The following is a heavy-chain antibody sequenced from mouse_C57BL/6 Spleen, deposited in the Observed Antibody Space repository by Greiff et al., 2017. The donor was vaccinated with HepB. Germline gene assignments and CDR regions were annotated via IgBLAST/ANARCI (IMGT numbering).Heavy chain of an antibody. Sequence: QVQLQQPGAELVKPGASVKLSCKASGYTFTSYWMQWVKQRPGQGLEWIGEIDPSDSYTNYNQKFKGKATLTVDKSSSTAYMQLSSLTSEDSAVYYCARVPITTGFDYWGQGTTLTVSS. CDR3: ARVPITTGFDY. CDR2: IDPSDSYT. D-gene: IGHD1-1*01. CDR1: GYTFTSYW. V-gene: IGHV1-50*01. J-gene: IGHJ2*01.